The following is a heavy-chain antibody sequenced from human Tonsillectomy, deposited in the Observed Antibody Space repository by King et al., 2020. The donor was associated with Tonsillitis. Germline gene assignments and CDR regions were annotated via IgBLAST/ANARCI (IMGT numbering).Heavy chain of an antibody. CDR1: GFTFSSYA. CDR2: ISSDGDNT. J-gene: IGHJ4*02. V-gene: IGHV3-23*04. CDR3: AKPYDSSGYYYKYYFDY. Sequence: EVQLVESGGGLVQPGGSLRLSCAASGFTFSSYAMTWVRQAPGKGLEWVSVISSDGDNTHYADSVKGRFTISRDNSKNTLYLQMNSLRADDTAVYYCAKPYDSSGYYYKYYFDYWGQGTLVSVSS. D-gene: IGHD3-22*01.